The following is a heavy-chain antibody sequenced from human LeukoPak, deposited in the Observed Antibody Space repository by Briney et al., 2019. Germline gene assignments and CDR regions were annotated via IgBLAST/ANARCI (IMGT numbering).Heavy chain of an antibody. CDR3: ARDLGGTSYNWFDP. J-gene: IGHJ5*02. D-gene: IGHD1-14*01. V-gene: IGHV7-4-1*02. CDR1: GYTFTSYA. Sequence: ASVKVSCEASGYTFTSYAMNWVRQAPGQGLEWMGWINTNTGNPTYAQGFTGRFVFSLDTSVSTAYLQISSLKAEDTAVYYCARDLGGTSYNWFDPWGQGTLVTVSS. CDR2: INTNTGNP.